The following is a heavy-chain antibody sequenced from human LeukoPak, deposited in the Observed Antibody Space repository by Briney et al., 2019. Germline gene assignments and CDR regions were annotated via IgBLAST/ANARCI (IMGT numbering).Heavy chain of an antibody. CDR3: VRDNRSYNFDY. V-gene: IGHV3-74*01. CDR1: GFTFSRYW. CDR2: IKSDGSST. Sequence: GGSLRLSCAASGFTFSRYWMHWVRQAPGKGLVWVSCIKSDGSSTSIADSAKGRFTISRDNAKNTVYLQMNSLRAEDTAVYYCVRDNRSYNFDYWGQGNPGHRLL. J-gene: IGHJ4*02. D-gene: IGHD1-26*01.